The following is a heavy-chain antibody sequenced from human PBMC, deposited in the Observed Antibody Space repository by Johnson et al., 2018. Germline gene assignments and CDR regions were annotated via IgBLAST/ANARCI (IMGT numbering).Heavy chain of an antibody. CDR2: ISSSSRTI. Sequence: VQLVESGGGLVQPGGSLRLSCEATGLSFSSYSLNWVRQAPGKGLEWISYISSSSRTIYYADSVKGRFTISRADAKNSLYLQMTSLRAEDRAVDYCARVTTDFYDSSGYGFQHWGQGTLVTVSS. V-gene: IGHV3-48*01. CDR1: GLSFSSYS. D-gene: IGHD3-22*01. CDR3: ARVTTDFYDSSGYGFQH. J-gene: IGHJ1*01.